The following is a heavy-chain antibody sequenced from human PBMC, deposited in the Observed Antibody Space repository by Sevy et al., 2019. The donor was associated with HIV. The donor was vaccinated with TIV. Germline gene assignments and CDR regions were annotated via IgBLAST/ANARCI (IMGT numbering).Heavy chain of an antibody. CDR2: INPSGGST. CDR3: ARGQTTVVTLYYYGMDV. D-gene: IGHD4-17*01. CDR1: GYTFTSYY. Sequence: ASVKVSCKASGYTFTSYYMHWVRQAPGQGLEWMGIINPSGGSTSYAKKFQGRVTMTRDTSTSTVYMELSSLRSEETAVYYCARGQTTVVTLYYYGMDVWGQGTTVTVSS. V-gene: IGHV1-46*01. J-gene: IGHJ6*02.